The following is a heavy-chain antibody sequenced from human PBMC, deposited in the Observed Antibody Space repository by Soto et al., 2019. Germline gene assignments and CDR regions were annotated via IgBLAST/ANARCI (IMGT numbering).Heavy chain of an antibody. CDR1: GGSISSGGYS. J-gene: IGHJ5*02. CDR2: IYHSGST. V-gene: IGHV4-30-2*01. D-gene: IGHD2-15*01. Sequence: PSETLSLTCAVSGGSISSGGYSWSWIRQPPGKGLEWIGYIYHSGSTYYNPPLKSRVTISVDRSKNQFSLKLSSVTAADTAVYYCARELWDCSGGSCYSNWFDPWGQGTLVTVSS. CDR3: ARELWDCSGGSCYSNWFDP.